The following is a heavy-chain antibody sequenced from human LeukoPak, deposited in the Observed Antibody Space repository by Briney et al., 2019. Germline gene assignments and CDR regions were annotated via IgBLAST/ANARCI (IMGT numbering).Heavy chain of an antibody. CDR3: ARESGSGYSYFDY. Sequence: SETLSLTCTVSGGSIRSGDYYWSWIRQPPGKGLEWIGYIYYSGRTYYNPSLKSRVTISVDRSKNQFSLKLSSVTAADTAVYYCARESGSGYSYFDYWGQGTLVTVSS. V-gene: IGHV4-30-4*08. J-gene: IGHJ4*02. CDR1: GGSIRSGDYY. CDR2: IYYSGRT. D-gene: IGHD1-26*01.